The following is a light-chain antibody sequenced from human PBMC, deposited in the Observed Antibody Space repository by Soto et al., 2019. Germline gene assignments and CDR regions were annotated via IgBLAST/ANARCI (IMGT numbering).Light chain of an antibody. Sequence: EIVLTHSPATLSLSAGERATLSCRASQSVVTYLAWYQHKPGQAPRLLIYDASNRATGIPAGFSGSGSGTYFTLSISSLEPEDCAVYYCQQRSTWPLTFGGGTKVDIK. CDR2: DAS. V-gene: IGKV3-11*01. CDR1: QSVVTY. J-gene: IGKJ4*01. CDR3: QQRSTWPLT.